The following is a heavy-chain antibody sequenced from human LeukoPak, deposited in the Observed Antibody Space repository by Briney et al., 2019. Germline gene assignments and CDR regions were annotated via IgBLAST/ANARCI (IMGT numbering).Heavy chain of an antibody. J-gene: IGHJ4*02. CDR1: GFTFSDYS. Sequence: GGSLRLSCVASGFTFSDYSMNWVRQAPGKGLEWVSTISSTSSYIYYADSVKSRFTVSRDNAKNSLYLQMNSLRAEDTALYYCASSTAVAAYFVHWGQGTLATVSS. V-gene: IGHV3-21*04. CDR2: ISSTSSYI. D-gene: IGHD6-19*01. CDR3: ASSTAVAAYFVH.